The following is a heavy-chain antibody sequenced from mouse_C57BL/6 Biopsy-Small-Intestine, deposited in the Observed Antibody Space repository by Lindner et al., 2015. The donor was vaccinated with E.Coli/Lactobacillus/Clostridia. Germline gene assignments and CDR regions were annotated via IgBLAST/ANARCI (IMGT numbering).Heavy chain of an antibody. CDR2: IYPGDEDT. CDR3: AREDMTFRASHSFDY. V-gene: IGHV1-82*01. CDR1: GYAFSSAW. D-gene: IGHD3-3*01. J-gene: IGHJ2*01. Sequence: VQLQESGPELVKPGASVKISCKASGYAFSSAWMNWVKQRPGKGLEWIGRIYPGDEDTNFNEKFKGKATLTADKSSSTAYMQLSSLTSEDSAVYFCAREDMTFRASHSFDYWGQGTTLTVSS.